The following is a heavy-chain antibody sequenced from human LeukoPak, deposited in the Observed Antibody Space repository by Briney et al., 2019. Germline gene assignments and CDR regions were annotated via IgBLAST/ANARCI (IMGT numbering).Heavy chain of an antibody. D-gene: IGHD2-2*01. CDR1: GFTFSSYA. V-gene: IGHV3-23*01. Sequence: GGSLRLSCAASGFTFSSYAMSWVRQAPGKGLEWVSAISGSGGSTYYADSVKGRFTISRDNAKNSLYLQMNSLRAEDTAVYYCAREEDIVVVPAPADYWGQGTLVTVSS. CDR2: ISGSGGST. J-gene: IGHJ4*02. CDR3: AREEDIVVVPAPADY.